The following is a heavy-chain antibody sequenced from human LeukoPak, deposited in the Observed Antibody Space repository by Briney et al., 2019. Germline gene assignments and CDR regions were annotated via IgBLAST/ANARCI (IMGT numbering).Heavy chain of an antibody. Sequence: ASVTVSCKASGYTFTSYGIGWVRQAPGQGLEWMGWISAYNGNTNYAQKLQGRVTMTTDTSTSTAYMELRSLRSDDTAVYYCARDSSGWSDWYFDFWGRGTLVTVSS. D-gene: IGHD6-19*01. V-gene: IGHV1-18*01. CDR1: GYTFTSYG. J-gene: IGHJ2*01. CDR3: ARDSSGWSDWYFDF. CDR2: ISAYNGNT.